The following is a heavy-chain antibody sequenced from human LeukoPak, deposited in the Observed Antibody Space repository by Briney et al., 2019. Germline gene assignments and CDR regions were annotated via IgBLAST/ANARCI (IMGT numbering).Heavy chain of an antibody. CDR2: IYYSGST. V-gene: IGHV4-31*03. CDR3: ARRTALVRGVIITPLYFDY. CDR1: GGSISSGGYY. J-gene: IGHJ4*02. Sequence: SETLSLTCTVSGGSISSGGYYWSWIRQHPGKGLEWIGYIYYSGSTYYNPSLKSRVTISVDTSKNQSSLKLSSVTAADTAVYYCARRTALVRGVIITPLYFDYWGQGTLVTVSS. D-gene: IGHD3-10*01.